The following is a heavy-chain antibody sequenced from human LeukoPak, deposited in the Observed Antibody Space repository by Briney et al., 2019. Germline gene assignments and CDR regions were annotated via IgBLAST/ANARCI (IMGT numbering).Heavy chain of an antibody. CDR1: GGSISSYY. Sequence: TSETLSLTCTVSGGSISSYYWSWIRQPPGKGLEWIGYIYYSGSTNYNPSLKSRVTISVDTSKNQFSLKLSSVTAADTAVYYCAREGDGYNGTVWGKGTTVTISS. V-gene: IGHV4-59*01. CDR3: AREGDGYNGTV. CDR2: IYYSGST. J-gene: IGHJ6*04. D-gene: IGHD5-24*01.